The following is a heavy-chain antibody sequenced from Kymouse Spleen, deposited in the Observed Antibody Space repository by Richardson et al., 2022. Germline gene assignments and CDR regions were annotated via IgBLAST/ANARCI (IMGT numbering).Heavy chain of an antibody. Sequence: QLQLQESGPGLVKPSETLSLTCTVSGGSISSSSYYWGWIRQPPGKGLEWIGSIYYSGSTYYNPSLKSRVTISVDTSKNQFSLKLSSVTAADTAVYYCASRITMVRGVILYYYYYGMDVWGQGTTVTVSS. CDR2: IYYSGST. V-gene: IGHV4-39*01. J-gene: IGHJ6*02. D-gene: IGHD3-10*01. CDR3: ASRITMVRGVILYYYYYGMDV. CDR1: GGSISSSSYY.